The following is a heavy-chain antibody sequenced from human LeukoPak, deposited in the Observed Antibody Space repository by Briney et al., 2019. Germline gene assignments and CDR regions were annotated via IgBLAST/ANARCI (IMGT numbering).Heavy chain of an antibody. CDR1: GGSISSGSYY. Sequence: SQTLSLTCTVSGGSISSGSYYWSWTRQPAGKGLEWIGRIYTSGSTNYNPSPKSRVTISVDTSKNQFSLKLSSVAAADTAVYYCAREDSSGYYYGRLDYWGQGTLVTVSS. J-gene: IGHJ4*02. CDR2: IYTSGST. CDR3: AREDSSGYYYGRLDY. V-gene: IGHV4-61*02. D-gene: IGHD3-22*01.